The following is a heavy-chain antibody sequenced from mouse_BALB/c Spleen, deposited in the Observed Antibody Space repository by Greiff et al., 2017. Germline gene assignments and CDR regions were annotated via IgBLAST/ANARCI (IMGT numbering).Heavy chain of an antibody. J-gene: IGHJ2*01. CDR1: GFNITDYS. D-gene: IGHD2-1*01. CDR3: NAWGGNYWPFDD. Sequence: EVQLQQSGAELVRPGASVKLSCTASGFNITDYSMHWVKQRPEQGLEWIGWIDPENGDTEYAPKFQGKATMTADTSSNTAYLQLSSLTSEDTAVYYCNAWGGNYWPFDDWGQGTTLTVSS. V-gene: IGHV14-4*02. CDR2: IDPENGDT.